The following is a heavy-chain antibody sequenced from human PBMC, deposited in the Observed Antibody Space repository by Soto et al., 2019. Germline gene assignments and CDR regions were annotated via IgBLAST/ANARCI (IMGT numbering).Heavy chain of an antibody. CDR3: ASEYDCWRGYYRSLDP. Sequence: ASVKVSCKASGYTFTSFGFSWVRQAPGQGLEWMGWISAYNGNTNYTQKLQGRVTMTTDTSTSTAYMELSSLRSEDTAVYYCASEYDCWRGYYRSLDPWGQGTLVTVSS. J-gene: IGHJ5*02. CDR1: GYTFTSFG. CDR2: ISAYNGNT. V-gene: IGHV1-18*01. D-gene: IGHD3-3*01.